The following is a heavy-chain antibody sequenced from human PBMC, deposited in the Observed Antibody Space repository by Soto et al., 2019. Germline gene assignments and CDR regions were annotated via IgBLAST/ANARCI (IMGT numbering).Heavy chain of an antibody. D-gene: IGHD6-13*01. V-gene: IGHV2-70*01. CDR2: IDWDDDK. CDR1: GFSLSTSGMC. Sequence: SGPTLVNPTQTLTLTCTFSGFSLSTSGMCVSWIRQPPGKALEWLALIDWDDDKYYSTSLKTRLTISKDTSKNQVVLTMTNMDPVDTATYYCARILVRYSSSWYYFDYWGQGTLVTVSS. J-gene: IGHJ4*02. CDR3: ARILVRYSSSWYYFDY.